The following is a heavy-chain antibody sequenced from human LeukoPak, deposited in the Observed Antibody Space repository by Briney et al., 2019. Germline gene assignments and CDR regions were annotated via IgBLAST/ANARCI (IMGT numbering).Heavy chain of an antibody. V-gene: IGHV3-21*01. CDR1: GFTFSSYA. J-gene: IGHJ4*02. Sequence: GGSLRLSCAASGFTFSSYAMSWVRQAPGKGLEWVSSISSSSSYIYYADSVKGRFTISRDNAKNSLYLQMNSLRAEDTAVYYCARDASGWPVDYWGQGTLVTVSS. D-gene: IGHD2-15*01. CDR2: ISSSSSYI. CDR3: ARDASGWPVDY.